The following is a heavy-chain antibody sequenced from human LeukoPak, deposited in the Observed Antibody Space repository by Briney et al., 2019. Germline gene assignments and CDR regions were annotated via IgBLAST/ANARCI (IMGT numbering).Heavy chain of an antibody. CDR3: ARAYSSSWPGPFFDY. Sequence: ASVKVSCKASGSTFTNYAIHWVRQAPGQRLEWMGWINVGYGNTRYSQEFQGRVTITRDTSASTVYMELSSLRSEDMAIYYCARAYSSSWPGPFFDYWGQGTLVTVSS. CDR1: GSTFTNYA. CDR2: INVGYGNT. J-gene: IGHJ4*02. D-gene: IGHD6-13*01. V-gene: IGHV1-3*03.